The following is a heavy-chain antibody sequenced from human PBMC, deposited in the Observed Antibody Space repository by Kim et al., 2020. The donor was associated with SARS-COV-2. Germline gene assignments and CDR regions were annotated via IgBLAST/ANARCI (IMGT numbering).Heavy chain of an antibody. CDR3: ARDRYYDSSGYYYYYGMDV. D-gene: IGHD3-22*01. CDR2: IIPIFGTA. J-gene: IGHJ6*02. CDR1: GGTFSSYA. V-gene: IGHV1-69*13. Sequence: SVKVSCKASGGTFSSYAISWVRQAPGQGLEWMGGIIPIFGTANYAQKFQGRVTITADESTSTAYMELSSLRSEDTAVYYCARDRYYDSSGYYYYYGMDVWGQGTTVTVSS.